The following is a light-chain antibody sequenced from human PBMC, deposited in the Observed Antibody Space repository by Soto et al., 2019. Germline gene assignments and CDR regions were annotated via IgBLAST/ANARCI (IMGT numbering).Light chain of an antibody. CDR1: QGISSA. J-gene: IGKJ4*01. V-gene: IGKV1-13*02. Sequence: AIQLTQSPSSLSASVGDRVTITCRASQGISSALAWYQQKPGKAPKLLISHASSLESGVPSRFSGSGSGTDFTLTISSLQPEEFATYHCQQFNTSPTFGGGTKVEIK. CDR2: HAS. CDR3: QQFNTSPT.